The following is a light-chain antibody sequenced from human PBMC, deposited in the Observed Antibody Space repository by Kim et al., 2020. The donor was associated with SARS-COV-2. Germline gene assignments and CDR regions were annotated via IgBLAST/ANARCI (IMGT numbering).Light chain of an antibody. J-gene: IGLJ3*02. CDR3: AAWDDSLNAYWV. CDR2: SNN. CDR1: SSNIGSNT. Sequence: RVTISCSGSSSNIGSNTVNWYQQLPGTAPKLLIYSNNQRPSGVPDRFSGSKSGTSASLAISGLQSEDEADYYCAAWDDSLNAYWVFGGGTQLTVL. V-gene: IGLV1-44*01.